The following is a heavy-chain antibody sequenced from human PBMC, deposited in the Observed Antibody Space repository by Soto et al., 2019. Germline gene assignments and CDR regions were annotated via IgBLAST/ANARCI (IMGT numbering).Heavy chain of an antibody. CDR3: ARDNVPPYCSGGSCYGMDV. Sequence: SVKVSCKASGGTFSSYAISWVRQAPGQGLEWMGGVIPIFGTANYAQKFQGRVTITADKSTSTAYMELSSLRSEDTAVYYCARDNVPPYCSGGSCYGMDVWGQGTTVTVPS. D-gene: IGHD2-15*01. V-gene: IGHV1-69*06. CDR1: GGTFSSYA. J-gene: IGHJ6*02. CDR2: VIPIFGTA.